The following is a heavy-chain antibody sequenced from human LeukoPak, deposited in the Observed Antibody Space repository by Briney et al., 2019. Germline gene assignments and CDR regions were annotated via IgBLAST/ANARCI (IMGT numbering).Heavy chain of an antibody. V-gene: IGHV4-38-2*02. Sequence: PSETLSLTCTVSGYSISSGYHWGWIRQPPGKGLEWIGSIYHSGSTYYNPSLKSRVTISVDTSKNQFSLKLRSVTAADTAVYYCARDTYDSSSWYKNYYYYYMDVWGKGTTVTISS. CDR1: GYSISSGYH. CDR3: ARDTYDSSSWYKNYYYYYMDV. J-gene: IGHJ6*03. CDR2: IYHSGST. D-gene: IGHD6-13*01.